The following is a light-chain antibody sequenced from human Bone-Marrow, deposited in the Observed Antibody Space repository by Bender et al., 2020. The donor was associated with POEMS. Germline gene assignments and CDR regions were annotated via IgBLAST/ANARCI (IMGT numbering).Light chain of an antibody. V-gene: IGLV1-40*01. CDR3: AAWDDSLSGWV. J-gene: IGLJ3*02. CDR2: GHN. Sequence: QSALTQPRSVSGSPGQSVTISCTGSSSNIGAGYDVHWYQQLPGTAPKLLINGHNLRPSGVPDRFSGSKSGTSGSLAISGLRSEDEADYYCAAWDDSLSGWVFGGGTKLTVL. CDR1: SSNIGAGYD.